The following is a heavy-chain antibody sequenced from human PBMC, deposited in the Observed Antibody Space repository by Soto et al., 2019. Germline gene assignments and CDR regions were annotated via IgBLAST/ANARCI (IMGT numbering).Heavy chain of an antibody. CDR1: GYTFTGYY. Sequence: ASVKVSCKASGYTFTGYYMHWVRQAPGQGLEWMGWINPNSGGTNYAQKFQGRVTMTRDTSISTAYMELSRLRSDDTAVYYCARDPSGHPPLYRFDPWGQGTLVTVSS. D-gene: IGHD1-26*01. V-gene: IGHV1-2*02. CDR2: INPNSGGT. J-gene: IGHJ5*02. CDR3: ARDPSGHPPLYRFDP.